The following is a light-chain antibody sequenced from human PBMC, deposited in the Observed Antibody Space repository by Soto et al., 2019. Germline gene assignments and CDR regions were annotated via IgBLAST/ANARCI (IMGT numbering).Light chain of an antibody. CDR2: GAS. CDR3: QQYGRSTRT. CDR1: QSVSNNY. V-gene: IGKV3-20*01. Sequence: EIVLTQSPGTVSLSPGERATLSCRASQSVSNNYLAWYQQKPGQAPRLIIYGASSRATGIPDRFSGSGSGTDCTLTISRLETEDFAVYDCQQYGRSTRTFGQGTKVDIK. J-gene: IGKJ1*01.